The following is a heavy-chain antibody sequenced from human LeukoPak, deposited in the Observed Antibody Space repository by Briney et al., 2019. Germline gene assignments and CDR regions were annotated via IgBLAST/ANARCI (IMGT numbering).Heavy chain of an antibody. D-gene: IGHD2-15*01. CDR2: ISYDGSNK. J-gene: IGHJ4*02. CDR3: AKYPGVVAAPTLFARLYYFDY. CDR1: GFTFSSYA. V-gene: IGHV3-30*18. Sequence: GGSLRLSCAASGFTFSSYAMSWVRQAPGKGLEWVAVISYDGSNKYYADSVKGRFTISRDNSKNTLYLQMNSLRAEDTAVYYCAKYPGVVAAPTLFARLYYFDYWGQRTLVTVSS.